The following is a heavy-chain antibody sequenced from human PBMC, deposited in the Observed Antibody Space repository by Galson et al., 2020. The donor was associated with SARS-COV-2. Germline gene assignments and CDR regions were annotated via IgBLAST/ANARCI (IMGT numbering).Heavy chain of an antibody. Sequence: GGSLRLSCAASGLTFSSYAMHWVRQAPGKGLEWVAVISYDGSNKYYADSVKGRFTISRDNSKNTLYLQMNSLRAEDTAVYYCAREGYFGAFDIWGQGTMVTVSS. CDR3: AREGYFGAFDI. CDR2: ISYDGSNK. J-gene: IGHJ3*02. D-gene: IGHD3-3*01. V-gene: IGHV3-30*04. CDR1: GLTFSSYA.